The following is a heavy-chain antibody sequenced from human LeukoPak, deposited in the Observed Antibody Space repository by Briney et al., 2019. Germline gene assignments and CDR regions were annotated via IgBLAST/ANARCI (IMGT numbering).Heavy chain of an antibody. CDR3: AKDIAGNYDFWSGPVDY. CDR1: GFTFSSYA. J-gene: IGHJ4*02. Sequence: GGSLRLSCAASGFTFSSYAMSWVRQAPGKGLEWVSAISGSGGSTYYADSVKGRFTISRDNSKNTLYLQMNSLRAEDTAVYYCAKDIAGNYDFWSGPVDYGGQGTLVTVSS. V-gene: IGHV3-23*01. D-gene: IGHD3-3*01. CDR2: ISGSGGST.